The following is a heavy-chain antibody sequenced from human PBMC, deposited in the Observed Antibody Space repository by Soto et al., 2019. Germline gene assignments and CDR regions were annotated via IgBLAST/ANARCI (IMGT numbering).Heavy chain of an antibody. CDR1: GFTFSNYW. CDR2: IKQDGSER. Sequence: EVQLVESGGGLVQPGGSLSLSCAASGFTFSNYWMTWVRQAPGKGLEWVANIKQDGSERDYVDSVKGRFTISRDNAKXXXXXXMNGLXXXXXXVYYCVYGGYYFDYWGQGTLVTVSS. D-gene: IGHD2-15*01. V-gene: IGHV3-7*01. CDR3: VYGGYYFDY. J-gene: IGHJ4*02.